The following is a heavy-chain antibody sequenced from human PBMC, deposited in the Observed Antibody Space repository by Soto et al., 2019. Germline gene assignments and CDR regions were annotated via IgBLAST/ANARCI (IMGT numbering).Heavy chain of an antibody. CDR2: ITGSGGSI. Sequence: EVQLLESGGGLVQPGESQRLSCAASGFTFGSCAMRWVRQAPGQGLEWVSTITGSGGSIYYAESVKGRFTISRDNSKNTLYMQMNSLRAEDTAVYYCAKKVDQYSSSPFDYWGQGTLVTVSS. J-gene: IGHJ4*02. CDR3: AKKVDQYSSSPFDY. CDR1: GFTFGSCA. D-gene: IGHD6-6*01. V-gene: IGHV3-23*01.